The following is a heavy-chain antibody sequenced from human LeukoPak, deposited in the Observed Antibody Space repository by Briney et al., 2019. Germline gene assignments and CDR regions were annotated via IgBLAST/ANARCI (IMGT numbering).Heavy chain of an antibody. CDR3: ARVSSSFGYYFDY. V-gene: IGHV4-59*01. D-gene: IGHD3-10*01. CDR2: IYYSGST. CDR1: GVSISSYY. Sequence: SETLSLTCTVSGVSISSYYWSWIRQPPGKGLEWIGYIYYSGSTNYNPSLKSRVTISVDTSKNQFSLKLSSVTAADTAVYYCARVSSSFGYYFDYWGQGTLVTVSS. J-gene: IGHJ4*02.